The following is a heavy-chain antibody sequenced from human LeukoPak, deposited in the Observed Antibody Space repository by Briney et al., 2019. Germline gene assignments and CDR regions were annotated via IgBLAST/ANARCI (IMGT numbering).Heavy chain of an antibody. V-gene: IGHV4-61*02. J-gene: IGHJ5*02. D-gene: IGHD3-22*01. CDR2: ISSRGST. CDR3: ARGGDFYDSTGYYYSPRFDP. Sequence: PSETLSLTCTVSSGSISSGSYFWTWIRQRAGKGLEWVGRISSRGSTNYNPSVKSRVSISVDTSKNHFSLKLTSVTAADTAVYYCARGGDFYDSTGYYYSPRFDPWGQGALVTVSS. CDR1: SGSISSGSYF.